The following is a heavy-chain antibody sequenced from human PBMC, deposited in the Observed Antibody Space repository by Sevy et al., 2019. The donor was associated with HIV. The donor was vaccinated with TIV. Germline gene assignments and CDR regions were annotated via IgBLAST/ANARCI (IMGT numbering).Heavy chain of an antibody. J-gene: IGHJ5*02. CDR1: GGSISSGDYY. D-gene: IGHD2-15*01. CDR3: ARELLGPGFRPNWFDP. CDR2: IYYSGST. V-gene: IGHV4-30-4*01. Sequence: SETLSLTCTVSGGSISSGDYYWSWIRQPPGTGLEWIGYIYYSGSTYYNPSLKSRITISVDTSKNQFSLKLSSVTAADTAVYYCARELLGPGFRPNWFDPWGKGTLVTVSS.